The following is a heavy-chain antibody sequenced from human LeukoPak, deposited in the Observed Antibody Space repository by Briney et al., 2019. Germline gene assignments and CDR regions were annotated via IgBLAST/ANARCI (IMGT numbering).Heavy chain of an antibody. CDR3: AKRARYGDYYDSSGTFDY. D-gene: IGHD3-22*01. J-gene: IGHJ4*02. CDR1: GFTFSSYV. Sequence: GGSLRLSCAASGFTFSSYVMSWVRQAPGKGLEWVSAISGSGGSTYYADSVKGRFTISRDNSKNTLYLQMNSLRAEDTAVYYCAKRARYGDYYDSSGTFDYWGQGTLVTVSS. V-gene: IGHV3-23*01. CDR2: ISGSGGST.